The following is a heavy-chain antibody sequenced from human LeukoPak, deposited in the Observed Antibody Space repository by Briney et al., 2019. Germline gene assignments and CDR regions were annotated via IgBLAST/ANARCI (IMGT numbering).Heavy chain of an antibody. D-gene: IGHD3-16*02. CDR3: ARDNTGYTASHFDY. J-gene: IGHJ4*02. Sequence: GGSLRLSCAASGFTFSSYSMNWVRQAPGKGLEWVSYIGSSSGAIYYADSVQGRFTISRDSAKNSLYLQMNSLRDEDTAVYYCARDNTGYTASHFDYWGQGTLVTVSS. CDR1: GFTFSSYS. CDR2: IGSSSGAI. V-gene: IGHV3-48*02.